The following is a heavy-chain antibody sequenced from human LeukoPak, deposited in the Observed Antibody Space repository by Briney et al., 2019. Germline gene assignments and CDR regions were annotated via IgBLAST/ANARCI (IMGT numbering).Heavy chain of an antibody. D-gene: IGHD3-16*02. CDR3: ARDVRHDYVWGCYRLEFDY. Sequence: SQTLSLTCAISGDSVSSNSAAWSWIRQSPSRGLEWLGRTYYRSKWYSDYAVSVKSRITTNPDTSKNQFSLQLNSVTPEDTAVYYCARDVRHDYVWGCYRLEFDYWGQGTLVTVSS. J-gene: IGHJ4*02. CDR1: GDSVSSNSAA. V-gene: IGHV6-1*01. CDR2: TYYRSKWYS.